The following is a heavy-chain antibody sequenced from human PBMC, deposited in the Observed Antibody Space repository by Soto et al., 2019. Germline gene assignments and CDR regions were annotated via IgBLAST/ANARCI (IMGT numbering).Heavy chain of an antibody. CDR1: GGTFSSHS. D-gene: IGHD1-26*01. Sequence: SVKGSCKASGGTFSSHSISWVRQAPGQGLEWMGGIVPISGTADYAQEFQGRLSIIADDFTNTAYMELSNLKSEDTAVYYCARELVGGSSAYYYGMDVWGEGTTVTACS. V-gene: IGHV1-69*13. J-gene: IGHJ6*02. CDR3: ARELVGGSSAYYYGMDV. CDR2: IVPISGTA.